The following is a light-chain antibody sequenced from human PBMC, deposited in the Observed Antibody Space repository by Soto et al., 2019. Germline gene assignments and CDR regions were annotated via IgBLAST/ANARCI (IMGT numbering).Light chain of an antibody. J-gene: IGLJ1*01. V-gene: IGLV2-14*01. CDR2: EVS. CDR3: NSYTSKSTGV. Sequence: QSALTQPASVSGSPGQSITISCTGTSSDVGGYNYVSWYQQHPGKAPKLIIYEVSNRPSGVSNRFPGSKSGNTASLTISGVQAEDEADYYCNSYTSKSTGVSGTGTKLTVL. CDR1: SSDVGGYNY.